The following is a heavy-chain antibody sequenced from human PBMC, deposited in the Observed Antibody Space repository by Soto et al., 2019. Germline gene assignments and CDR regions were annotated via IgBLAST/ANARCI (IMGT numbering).Heavy chain of an antibody. J-gene: IGHJ4*02. CDR2: ISDAAGSA. V-gene: IGHV3-23*01. CDR1: GFTFISNA. CDR3: ARESEDLTSNFDY. Sequence: PGGSLKLSCVASGFTFISNAMSWVRQVPGKGLEWVSTISDAAGSAYYGDSMKGRFTISRDNAKNSLYLEMNSLRAEDTAVYYCARESEDLTSNFDYWGQGTLVTVSS.